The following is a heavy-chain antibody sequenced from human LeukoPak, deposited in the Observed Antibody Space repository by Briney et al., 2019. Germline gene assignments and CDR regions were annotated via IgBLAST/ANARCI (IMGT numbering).Heavy chain of an antibody. J-gene: IGHJ4*02. CDR2: INAGHGNT. CDR1: GYTFTSYA. V-gene: IGHV1-3*01. D-gene: IGHD1-26*01. Sequence: ASVKVSCKASGYTFTSYAIQWVRQAPGQRLEWMGWINAGHGNTKYSQKFQGRVTFTRDTSASTAYMELSSLRSEDTAVYYCAGSIVGATNFADYWGQGTLVTVSS. CDR3: AGSIVGATNFADY.